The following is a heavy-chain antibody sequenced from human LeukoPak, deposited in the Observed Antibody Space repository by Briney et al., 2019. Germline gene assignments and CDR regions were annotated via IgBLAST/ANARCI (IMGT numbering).Heavy chain of an antibody. CDR3: ARDAMRGGDYDN. Sequence: GGSLRLSCVGSGFTFSSYWMSWFRQAPGKGLGWVANIKEDGSEKHYVDSVRGRFTISRDNAKNSLYLQMNSLRVEDTSVYYCARDAMRGGDYDNWGQGTLVTVSS. CDR2: IKEDGSEK. J-gene: IGHJ4*02. V-gene: IGHV3-7*01. D-gene: IGHD3-16*01. CDR1: GFTFSSYW.